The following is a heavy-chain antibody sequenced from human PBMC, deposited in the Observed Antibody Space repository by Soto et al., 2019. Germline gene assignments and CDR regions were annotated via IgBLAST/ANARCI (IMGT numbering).Heavy chain of an antibody. Sequence: PSETLSLTCTVSGDSISTSSSYYWSWIRQPPGKGLEWIGEINHSGSTNYNPSLKSRVTISVDTSKNQFSLKLSSVTAADTAVYYCARGAYSGYGDYYYYGMDVWGQGTTVTVSS. D-gene: IGHD5-12*01. CDR2: INHSGST. J-gene: IGHJ6*02. V-gene: IGHV4-39*07. CDR1: GDSISTSSSYY. CDR3: ARGAYSGYGDYYYYGMDV.